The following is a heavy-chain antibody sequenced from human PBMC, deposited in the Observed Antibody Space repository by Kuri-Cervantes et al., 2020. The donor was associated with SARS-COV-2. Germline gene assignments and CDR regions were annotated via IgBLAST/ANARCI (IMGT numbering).Heavy chain of an antibody. J-gene: IGHJ4*02. D-gene: IGHD3-9*01. CDR3: ARDRTILDYFDY. CDR2: ISSSGSTI. V-gene: IGHV3-11*04. Sequence: LSLTCAASGFTFSDYYMSWIRQAPGKGLEWVSYISSSGSTIYYADSVKGRFTISRDNAKNTLYLQMNSLRAEDTAVYYCARDRTILDYFDYWGQGTLVTVSS. CDR1: GFTFSDYY.